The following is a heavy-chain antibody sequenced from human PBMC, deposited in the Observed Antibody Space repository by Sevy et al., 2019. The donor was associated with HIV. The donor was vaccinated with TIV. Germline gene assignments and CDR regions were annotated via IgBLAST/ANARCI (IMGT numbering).Heavy chain of an antibody. J-gene: IGHJ5*02. CDR1: GGSISSGGYY. CDR3: ARVASGYCGGDCYSNWFDP. V-gene: IGHV4-31*03. D-gene: IGHD2-21*02. Sequence: SETLSLTCTVSGGSISSGGYYWSWIRQHPGKGLEWIGYIYYSGSTYYNPSLKSRVTISVDTSKNQFSLKLSFVTAADTAVYYCARVASGYCGGDCYSNWFDPWGQGTLVTVSS. CDR2: IYYSGST.